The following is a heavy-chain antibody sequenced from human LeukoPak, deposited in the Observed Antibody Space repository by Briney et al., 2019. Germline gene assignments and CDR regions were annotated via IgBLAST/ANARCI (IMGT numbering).Heavy chain of an antibody. Sequence: GGSLRLSCATSGFTFSNYYMSWVRQAPGKGLEWVSYISSSSTYTKYADSVKGRFTIFRDNAKNSLFLQMNSLRAEDTAVYYCARAGGGRASDFAFWGQGALVTVSS. CDR3: ARAGGGRASDFAF. J-gene: IGHJ4*02. CDR2: ISSSSTYT. CDR1: GFTFSNYY. V-gene: IGHV3-11*05. D-gene: IGHD3-3*01.